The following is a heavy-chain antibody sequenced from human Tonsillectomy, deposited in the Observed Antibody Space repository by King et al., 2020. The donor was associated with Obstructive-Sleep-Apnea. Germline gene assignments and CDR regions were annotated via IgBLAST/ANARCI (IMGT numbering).Heavy chain of an antibody. CDR3: ARQSTAVTTMGFAWFDP. V-gene: IGHV4-39*01. CDR1: GGSISSSSYY. CDR2: IYYIGST. J-gene: IGHJ5*02. Sequence: QLQESGPGLVKPSETLSLTCTVSGGSISSSSYYWGWIRQPPGKGLEWIGSIYYIGSTYYNPSLNSRVTISVDTDKNQFSLKLGAVTAADTAVYYCARQSTAVTTMGFAWFDPWGQGTLVTVSS. D-gene: IGHD4-17*01.